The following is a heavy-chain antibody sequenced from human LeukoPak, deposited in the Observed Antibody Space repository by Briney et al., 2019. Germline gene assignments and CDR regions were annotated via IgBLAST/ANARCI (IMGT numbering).Heavy chain of an antibody. CDR3: ARQDVEDIVVVPAANSPYYYGMDV. V-gene: IGHV1-69*06. CDR1: GGTFSSYA. Sequence: ASVKLSCKASGGTFSSYAISWVRQAPGQGLEWMRGIIPIFGTANYAQKFQGRVTITADKSTSTAYMELSSQRSEDTAVYYCARQDVEDIVVVPAANSPYYYGMDVWGKGTTVTVSS. CDR2: IIPIFGTA. J-gene: IGHJ6*04. D-gene: IGHD2-2*01.